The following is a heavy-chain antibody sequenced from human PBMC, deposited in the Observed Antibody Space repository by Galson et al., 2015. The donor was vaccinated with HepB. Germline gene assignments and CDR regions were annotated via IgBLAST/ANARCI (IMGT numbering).Heavy chain of an antibody. Sequence: SLRLSCAASGFTLSSYDMHWVRQGPGKGLEWVSCLGIAGDTYYPGSVQGRFTISRQSAQNSLYLQMNSLRAEDTAVYYCARAVPGQTRFDPWGQGTLVTVSS. V-gene: IGHV3-13*01. CDR2: LGIAGDT. D-gene: IGHD2-2*01. CDR1: GFTLSSYD. CDR3: ARAVPGQTRFDP. J-gene: IGHJ5*02.